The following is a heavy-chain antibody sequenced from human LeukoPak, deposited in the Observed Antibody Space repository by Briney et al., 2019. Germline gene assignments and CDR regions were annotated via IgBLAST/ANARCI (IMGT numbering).Heavy chain of an antibody. CDR3: ARAGDGYRTQAAAYWYFDL. Sequence: SVKVSCKASGGTFSSYAISWVRQASGQGLEWMGGIIPIFGTANYAQKFQGRVTITADESTSTAYMELSSLRSEDTAVYYCARAGDGYRTQAAAYWYFDLWGRGTLVTVSS. V-gene: IGHV1-69*13. CDR2: IIPIFGTA. J-gene: IGHJ2*01. D-gene: IGHD5-24*01. CDR1: GGTFSSYA.